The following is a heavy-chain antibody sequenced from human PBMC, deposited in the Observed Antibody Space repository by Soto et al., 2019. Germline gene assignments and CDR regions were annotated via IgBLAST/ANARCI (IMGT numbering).Heavy chain of an antibody. V-gene: IGHV1-69*01. CDR3: ARAFTMVRGVTYPLYSFDY. D-gene: IGHD3-10*01. Sequence: QVQLVQSGAEVKKPGSSVKVSCKASGGTFSSYAISWVRQAPGQGLEWMGGIIPIFGTANYAQKFQGRVTITADESTSTAYMELSSLRSEDTAVYYCARAFTMVRGVTYPLYSFDYWGQGTLVTVSS. CDR2: IIPIFGTA. J-gene: IGHJ4*02. CDR1: GGTFSSYA.